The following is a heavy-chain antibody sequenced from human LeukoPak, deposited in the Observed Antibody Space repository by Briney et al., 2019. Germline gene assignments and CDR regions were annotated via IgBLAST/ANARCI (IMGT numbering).Heavy chain of an antibody. Sequence: SETLSLTCAVYGGSFSGYYWSWIRQPPGKGLEWIGDINHGGSTNYNPSLKSRVTISADTSKNQFSLKLSSVTAADTAVYYCARARSHSSGWNFWGQGTLVTVSS. V-gene: IGHV4-34*01. CDR2: INHGGST. J-gene: IGHJ4*02. D-gene: IGHD6-19*01. CDR3: ARARSHSSGWNF. CDR1: GGSFSGYY.